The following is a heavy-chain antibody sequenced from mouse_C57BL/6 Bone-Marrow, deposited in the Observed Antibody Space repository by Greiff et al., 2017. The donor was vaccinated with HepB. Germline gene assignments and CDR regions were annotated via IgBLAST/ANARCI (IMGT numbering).Heavy chain of an antibody. CDR2: IRSKSNNYAT. V-gene: IGHV10-1*01. D-gene: IGHD1-1*01. CDR3: VRHEGYGTGFDY. CDR1: GFSFNTYA. Sequence: GGGLVQPNGSLKLSCAASGFSFNTYAMNWVRQAPGKGLEWVARIRSKSNNYATYYADSVKDRFTISRDDSESMLYLQMNNLKTEDTAMYYCVRHEGYGTGFDYWGQGTTLTVSS. J-gene: IGHJ2*01.